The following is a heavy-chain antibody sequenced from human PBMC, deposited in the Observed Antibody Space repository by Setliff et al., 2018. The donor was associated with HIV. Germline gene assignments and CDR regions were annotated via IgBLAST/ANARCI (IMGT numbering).Heavy chain of an antibody. CDR1: GYRFTSDG. V-gene: IGHV1-18*01. J-gene: IGHJ4*02. CDR3: ARGGDDYGPGTWTFDF. CDR2: FDPQDGKT. D-gene: IGHD3-10*01. Sequence: ASVKVSCKASGYRFTSDGISWVRQAPGQGLEWMGYFDPQDGKTIYAQKFQGRVTMTEDTSTYTAYMELSGLRSEDTAVYYCARGGDDYGPGTWTFDFWGQGTLVTVSS.